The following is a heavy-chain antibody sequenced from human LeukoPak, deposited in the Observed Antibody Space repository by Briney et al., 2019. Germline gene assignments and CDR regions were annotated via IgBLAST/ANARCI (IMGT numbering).Heavy chain of an antibody. Sequence: SETLSLTCTVSGGSISSYYWSWIRQPAGKGLEWIGRIYTSGSTNYNASLKSRVSMSVDTSKNQFSLKPSSVTAADTAVFYCARENSGSYREFDYWGRGTLVTVSS. CDR1: GGSISSYY. J-gene: IGHJ4*02. V-gene: IGHV4-4*07. CDR3: ARENSGSYREFDY. D-gene: IGHD1-26*01. CDR2: IYTSGST.